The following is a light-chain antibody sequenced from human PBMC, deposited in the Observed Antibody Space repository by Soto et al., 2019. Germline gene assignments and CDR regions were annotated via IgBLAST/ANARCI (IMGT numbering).Light chain of an antibody. V-gene: IGKV1-27*01. CDR2: AAS. CDR3: QKYNTAPWT. J-gene: IGKJ1*01. CDR1: QAIINY. Sequence: DIPMTQSPSSLSASVGDRVTITCRASQAIINYLAWYQQKPGKVPKLLIYAASTLQSGVPSRFSGSGSGTDFTLTISSLQPEDVATYYCQKYNTAPWTFGQGTKVEIK.